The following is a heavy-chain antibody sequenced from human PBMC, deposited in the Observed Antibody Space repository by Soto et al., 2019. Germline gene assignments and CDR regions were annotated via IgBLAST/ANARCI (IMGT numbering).Heavy chain of an antibody. CDR1: GFSFSKYA. J-gene: IGHJ4*02. D-gene: IGHD3-16*01. CDR3: AEDEDFGPFDY. Sequence: PGGSLRLSCAASGFSFSKYAIHWVRQAPGKGLEWVAVISYDGSDKYYADSVRGRFTLSRDNPKNTVYMQMDRLRPEDAAVYYCAEDEDFGPFDYWGQGTLVTVSS. V-gene: IGHV3-30*18. CDR2: ISYDGSDK.